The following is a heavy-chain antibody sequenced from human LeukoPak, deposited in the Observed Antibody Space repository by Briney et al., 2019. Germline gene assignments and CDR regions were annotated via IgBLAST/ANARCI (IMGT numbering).Heavy chain of an antibody. D-gene: IGHD2-15*01. CDR1: GYTFTSYG. V-gene: IGHV1-18*01. Sequence: ASVKVSCKASGYTFTSYGISWVRQAPGQGLEWMGWISAYNGNTNYAQKLQGRVTMTTDTSTSTAYMELRSLRSDDTAVYYCARDLTTIYCSGGSCYTGLFDYWGQGTLVTVSS. CDR3: ARDLTTIYCSGGSCYTGLFDY. CDR2: ISAYNGNT. J-gene: IGHJ4*02.